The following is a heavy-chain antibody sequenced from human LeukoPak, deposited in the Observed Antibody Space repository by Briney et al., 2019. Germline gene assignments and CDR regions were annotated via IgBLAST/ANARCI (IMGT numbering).Heavy chain of an antibody. D-gene: IGHD3-22*01. CDR2: ISYDGSNK. V-gene: IGHV3-30*04. CDR1: GFTFSSYA. J-gene: IGHJ4*02. Sequence: GGSLRLSCAASGFTFSSYAMHWVRQAPGKGLEWVAVISYDGSNKYYADSVKGRFTISRDNSKNTLYLQMNSLRAEDTAVYYCARDPDYYYDSSGYYLFDYWGQGTLVTVSS. CDR3: ARDPDYYYDSSGYYLFDY.